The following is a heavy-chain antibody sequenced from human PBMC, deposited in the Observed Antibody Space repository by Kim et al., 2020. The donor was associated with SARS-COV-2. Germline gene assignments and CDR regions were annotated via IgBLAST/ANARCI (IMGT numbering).Heavy chain of an antibody. D-gene: IGHD3-3*01. J-gene: IGHJ5*02. CDR3: ARAGIGVFRRQLSGWFDP. Sequence: ASVKVSCKASGYTFTGYYMHWVRQAPGQGLEWMGWINPNSGGTNYAQKFQGRVTMTRDTSISTAYMELSRLRSDDTAVYYCARAGIGVFRRQLSGWFDPWGQGTLGTVSS. V-gene: IGHV1-2*02. CDR1: GYTFTGYY. CDR2: INPNSGGT.